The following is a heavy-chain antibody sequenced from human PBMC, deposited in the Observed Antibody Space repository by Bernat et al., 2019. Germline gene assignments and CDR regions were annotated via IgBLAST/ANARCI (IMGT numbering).Heavy chain of an antibody. V-gene: IGHV4-39*01. J-gene: IGHJ5*02. CDR2: IYYSGST. CDR1: GGSISSISYY. Sequence: QLQLQESGPGLVKPSETLSLTCTVSGGSISSISYYWGWIRQPPGKGLEWIGSIYYSGSTSYNPSLKSRVTISVDTSKNQFTLKLSSVTAADTAVYYCGRRSYSSGFLAWGQGTLVTVSS. CDR3: GRRSYSSGFLA. D-gene: IGHD6-19*01.